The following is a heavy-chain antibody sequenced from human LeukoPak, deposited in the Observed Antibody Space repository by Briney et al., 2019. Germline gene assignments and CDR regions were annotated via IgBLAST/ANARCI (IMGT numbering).Heavy chain of an antibody. D-gene: IGHD3-10*01. CDR1: GVSISSSNSY. V-gene: IGHV4-39*01. CDR3: ARQTGSGLFTLP. J-gene: IGHJ4*02. Sequence: SETLSLTCNVSGVSISSSNSYWGWIRQPPGKGLEWIGSIYYSGNTYYNASLKSRVTISVDTAKNQFSLKLTSVTAADTAVYYCARQTGSGLFTLPGGQGTLVTVSS. CDR2: IYYSGNT.